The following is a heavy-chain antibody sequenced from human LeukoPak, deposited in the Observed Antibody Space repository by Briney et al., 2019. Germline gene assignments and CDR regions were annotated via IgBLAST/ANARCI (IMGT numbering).Heavy chain of an antibody. J-gene: IGHJ4*02. CDR2: IRSKPYGGTT. CDR1: GFTFGAYA. Sequence: GGSLRLSCTASGFTFGAYAMSWFRQPPGKGPEWVGFIRSKPYGGTTEYAASVKGRFIISRDDSKSIAYLQMNRLKTEDTAVYYCTGSYCSGGSCFSPFDYWGQGTLVTVSS. D-gene: IGHD2-15*01. CDR3: TGSYCSGGSCFSPFDY. V-gene: IGHV3-49*03.